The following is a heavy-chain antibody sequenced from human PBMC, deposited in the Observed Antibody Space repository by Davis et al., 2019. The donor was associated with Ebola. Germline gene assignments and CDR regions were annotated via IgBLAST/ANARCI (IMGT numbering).Heavy chain of an antibody. CDR2: INPSGGST. D-gene: IGHD3-9*01. J-gene: IGHJ6*04. CDR1: GYTFTSYY. CDR3: ARQYYDILISYGMDV. V-gene: IGHV1-46*01. Sequence: ASVKVSCKASGYTFTSYYMHWVRQAPGQGLEWMGIINPSGGSTSYAQKFQGRVTMTRDTSTRTVYMELSSLRSEDTAVYYCARQYYDILISYGMDVWGKGTTVTVSS.